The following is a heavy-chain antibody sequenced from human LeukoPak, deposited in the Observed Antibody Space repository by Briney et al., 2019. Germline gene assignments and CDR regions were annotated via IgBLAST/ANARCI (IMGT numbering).Heavy chain of an antibody. Sequence: GGSLRLSCAASGFTFSSYAMNWVRQAPGKGLEWVSVISHSGDSTYYADSVKGRFTISRDNSKNTLYLQLNSLRAEDTAVYYCAKGNLRFLEWLIDWGQGTMVTVSS. V-gene: IGHV3-23*01. J-gene: IGHJ3*01. CDR2: ISHSGDST. D-gene: IGHD3-3*01. CDR1: GFTFSSYA. CDR3: AKGNLRFLEWLID.